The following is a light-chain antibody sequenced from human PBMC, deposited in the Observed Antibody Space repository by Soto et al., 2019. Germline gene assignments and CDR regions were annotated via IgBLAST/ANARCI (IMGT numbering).Light chain of an antibody. V-gene: IGKV1-5*03. CDR2: KAS. J-gene: IGKJ1*01. Sequence: IHVNHAPLTLSPSLLNLVTITFRASQSISSWLAWYQQKPGKAPKLLIYKASTLKSGVPSRFSGSGSGTEFTLTISSLQPDDFATYYCQQYNSYSEEFGQGTKVDIK. CDR1: QSISSW. CDR3: QQYNSYSEE.